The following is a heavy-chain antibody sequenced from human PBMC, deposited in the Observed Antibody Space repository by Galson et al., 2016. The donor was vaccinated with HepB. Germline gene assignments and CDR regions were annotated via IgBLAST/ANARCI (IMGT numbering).Heavy chain of an antibody. CDR1: GFTFSSYA. D-gene: IGHD2-2*01. CDR3: AKVGPSCSSTRCSDYYFDY. CDR2: ISDSGRTT. V-gene: IGHV3-23*01. Sequence: SLRLSCAASGFTFSSYAMSWVRQAPGKGLEWVSGISDSGRTTYYADSVRGRFTISRDNSKNTLYLQMNSLRAEDTAVYYCAKVGPSCSSTRCSDYYFDYWGQGTLVTVSS. J-gene: IGHJ4*02.